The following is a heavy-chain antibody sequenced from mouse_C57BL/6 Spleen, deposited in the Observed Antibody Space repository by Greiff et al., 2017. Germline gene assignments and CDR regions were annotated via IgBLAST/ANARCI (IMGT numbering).Heavy chain of an antibody. J-gene: IGHJ3*01. CDR3: ARSSYDGYSFAY. D-gene: IGHD2-3*01. Sequence: LVESGAELARPGASVKLSCKASGYTFTSYGISWVKQRTGQGLEWIGEIYPRSGNTYYNEKFKGKATLTADKSSSTAYMELRSLTSEDSAVYFCARSSYDGYSFAYWGQGTLVTVSA. CDR1: GYTFTSYG. V-gene: IGHV1-81*01. CDR2: IYPRSGNT.